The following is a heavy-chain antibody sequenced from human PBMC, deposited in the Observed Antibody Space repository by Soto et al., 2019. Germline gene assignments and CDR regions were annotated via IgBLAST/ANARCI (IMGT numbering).Heavy chain of an antibody. D-gene: IGHD3-10*01. Sequence: HPGGSLRLSCAASGFTFSSYAMSWVRQAPGKGLEWVSAISGSGGSTYYADSVKGRFTISRDNSKNTLYLQMNSLRAEDTAVYYCAKVTVWGSGIILAGYYFDYWGQGTLVTVS. J-gene: IGHJ4*02. V-gene: IGHV3-23*01. CDR1: GFTFSSYA. CDR2: ISGSGGST. CDR3: AKVTVWGSGIILAGYYFDY.